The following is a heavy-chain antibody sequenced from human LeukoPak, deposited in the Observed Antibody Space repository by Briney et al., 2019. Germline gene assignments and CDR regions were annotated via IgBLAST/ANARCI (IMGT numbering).Heavy chain of an antibody. CDR2: ITSSSSYI. V-gene: IGHV3-21*01. Sequence: GGSLRLSCAASGFTFGTYTMNWVRQAPGKGLEWVSSITSSSSYIYYADSVKGRFTISRDNAKNSLYLQMNSLRAEDTAVYYCARESPQLRGFGYYFDYWGQGTLVTVSS. CDR3: ARESPQLRGFGYYFDY. CDR1: GFTFGTYT. J-gene: IGHJ4*02. D-gene: IGHD3-10*01.